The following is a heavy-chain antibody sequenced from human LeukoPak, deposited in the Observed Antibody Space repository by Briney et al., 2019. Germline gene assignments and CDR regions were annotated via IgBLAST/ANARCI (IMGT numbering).Heavy chain of an antibody. Sequence: SVKVSCKASGGTFSSYAISWVRQAPGQGLEWMGGIIPIFGTANYAQKFQGRVTITADESTSTAYMELSSLRSEDTAVYYCASHSGYSYDWFDPWGQGTLVTVSS. CDR3: ASHSGYSYDWFDP. CDR2: IIPIFGTA. J-gene: IGHJ5*02. CDR1: GGTFSSYA. V-gene: IGHV1-69*13. D-gene: IGHD5-18*01.